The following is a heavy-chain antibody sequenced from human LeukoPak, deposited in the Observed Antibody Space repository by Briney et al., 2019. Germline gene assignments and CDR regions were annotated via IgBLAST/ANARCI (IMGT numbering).Heavy chain of an antibody. J-gene: IGHJ5*02. CDR1: GGSISSYY. V-gene: IGHV4-59*01. D-gene: IGHD4-11*01. CDR3: ARGLPDKGFDP. Sequence: SETLSLTCTVSGGSISSYYWSWIRQPPGKGLEWIGYIYYSGSTNYNPSLKSRVTISVDTSKNQFSLKLSSVTAADTAVYYCARGLPDKGFDPWGQGTLVTASS. CDR2: IYYSGST.